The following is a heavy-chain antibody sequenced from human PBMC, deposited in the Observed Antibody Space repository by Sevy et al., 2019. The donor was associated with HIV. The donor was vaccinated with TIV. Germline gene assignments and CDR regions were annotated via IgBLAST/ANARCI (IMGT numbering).Heavy chain of an antibody. D-gene: IGHD1-26*01. CDR3: ARDQGVGATTGDAFDI. Sequence: GGSLRLSCAASGFTFSSYSMNWVRQAPGKGLEWVSYISSSTSTIYYADSVKARFTISRDNAKNSLYLQMNSLSDEETAVYYCARDQGVGATTGDAFDIWGQGTMVTVSS. V-gene: IGHV3-48*02. CDR2: ISSSTSTI. J-gene: IGHJ3*02. CDR1: GFTFSSYS.